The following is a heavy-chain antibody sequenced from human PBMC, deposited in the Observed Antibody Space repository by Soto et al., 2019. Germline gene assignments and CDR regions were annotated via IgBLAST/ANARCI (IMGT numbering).Heavy chain of an antibody. CDR1: GESLSTGGFY. J-gene: IGHJ4*02. V-gene: IGHV4-31*02. CDR3: ARKTGYEVFDF. CDR2: IYDSGNT. Sequence: TPFPTCYVSGESLSTGGFYLGWVRHRPGKGLEWIGYIYDSGNTRYNPSLTSRVAVSLDTSKKQFFLMLTSVTAADTAVYYCARKTGYEVFDFWGQGTLVTVSS. D-gene: IGHD5-12*01.